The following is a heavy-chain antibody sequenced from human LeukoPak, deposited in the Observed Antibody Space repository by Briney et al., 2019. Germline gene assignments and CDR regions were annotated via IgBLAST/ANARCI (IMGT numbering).Heavy chain of an antibody. D-gene: IGHD6-13*01. J-gene: IGHJ4*02. CDR2: INHSGST. Sequence: SENLSLNCAVYGGSFSGYYWSWIRQPPGQGLEWIGEINHSGSTNYNPSLKSRVTISVDTSKNQFSLKLSSVAAADTAVYYCASSSSWPLDYWGQGTLVTVSS. CDR1: GGSFSGYY. CDR3: ASSSSWPLDY. V-gene: IGHV4-34*01.